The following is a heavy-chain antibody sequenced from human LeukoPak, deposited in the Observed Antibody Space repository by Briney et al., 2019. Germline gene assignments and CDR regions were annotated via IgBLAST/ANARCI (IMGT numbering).Heavy chain of an antibody. J-gene: IGHJ4*02. CDR3: ATSNSGSSFLFDS. CDR1: GASISSTNYY. D-gene: IGHD1-26*01. CDR2: MHYSGTT. Sequence: LETLSLTCSVSGASISSTNYYWGWIRQPPAKGLEWIGSMHYSGTTYHNPSLKSRVTISGDTSKNQFSLNLNSVTATDTAIYYCATSNSGSSFLFDSWGQGTLVTVSS. V-gene: IGHV4-39*01.